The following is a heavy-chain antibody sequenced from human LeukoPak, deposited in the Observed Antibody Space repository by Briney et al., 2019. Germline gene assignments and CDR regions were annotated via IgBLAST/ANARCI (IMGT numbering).Heavy chain of an antibody. CDR2: IYYSGST. CDR3: ARHLGGGIYFAY. V-gene: IGHV4-39*01. J-gene: IGHJ4*02. D-gene: IGHD3-16*01. Sequence: PSETLSLTCSVSGGSISSSIYYWGWIRQPPGKGLEWIGSIYYSGSTYYNPSLKSRVTISVDTSKNQFSLNLSSVTAADTAVYYCARHLGGGIYFAYWGQGTLVTVSS. CDR1: GGSISSSIYY.